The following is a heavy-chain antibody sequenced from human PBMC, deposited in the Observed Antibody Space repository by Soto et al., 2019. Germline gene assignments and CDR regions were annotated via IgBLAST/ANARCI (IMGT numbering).Heavy chain of an antibody. V-gene: IGHV3-11*06. Sequence: GGSLRLSCAASGFTFSDYYMSWIRQAPGKGLEWVSYISSSSGYTNYADSVKGRFTISRDNAKNSLYLQMNSLRAEDTAVYFCARYSGKYQGPIDYWGQGTLVTVSS. CDR2: ISSSSGYT. CDR3: ARYSGKYQGPIDY. CDR1: GFTFSDYY. J-gene: IGHJ4*02. D-gene: IGHD1-26*01.